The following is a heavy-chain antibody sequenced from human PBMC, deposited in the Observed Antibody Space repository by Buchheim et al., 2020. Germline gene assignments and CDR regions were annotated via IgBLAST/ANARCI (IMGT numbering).Heavy chain of an antibody. V-gene: IGHV4-34*01. CDR2: INHSGST. D-gene: IGHD4-23*01. CDR1: GGSFSGYY. Sequence: QVQLQQWGAGLLKPSETLSLTCAVYGGSFSGYYWSWIRQPPGKGLEWIGEINHSGSTNYNPSLKIRVTISVNTSKNQFSLKLSSVTAADTAVYYCARKRVGYGGFDYWGQGTL. CDR3: ARKRVGYGGFDY. J-gene: IGHJ4*02.